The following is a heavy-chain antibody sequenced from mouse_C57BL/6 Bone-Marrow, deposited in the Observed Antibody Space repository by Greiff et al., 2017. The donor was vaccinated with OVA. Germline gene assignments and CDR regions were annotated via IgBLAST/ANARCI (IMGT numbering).Heavy chain of an antibody. CDR1: GFSLTSYG. CDR2: IWSDGST. J-gene: IGHJ4*01. V-gene: IGHV2-6-2*01. Sequence: LVAPSQSLSITCTVSGFSLTSYGVHWVRQPPGKGLEWLVVIWSDGSTTYNSALKSRLSISKDNSKSQVFLKMNSLQTDDTAMYYCARHGFYYYGSKGAMDYWGQGTSVTVSS. CDR3: ARHGFYYYGSKGAMDY. D-gene: IGHD1-1*01.